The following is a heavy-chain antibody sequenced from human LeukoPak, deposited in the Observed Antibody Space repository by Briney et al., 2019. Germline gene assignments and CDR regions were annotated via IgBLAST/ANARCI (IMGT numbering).Heavy chain of an antibody. CDR3: AREVGDYYDSSGYSK. CDR2: IYYSGST. V-gene: IGHV4-30-4*08. J-gene: IGHJ4*02. D-gene: IGHD3-22*01. Sequence: SETLSLTCTVSGGSISSGGYYWSWIRQHPGKGLEWIGYIYYSGSTYYNPSLKSRVTISVDTSKNQFSLKLSSVTAADTAVYYCAREVGDYYDSSGYSKWGQGTLVTVSS. CDR1: GGSISSGGYY.